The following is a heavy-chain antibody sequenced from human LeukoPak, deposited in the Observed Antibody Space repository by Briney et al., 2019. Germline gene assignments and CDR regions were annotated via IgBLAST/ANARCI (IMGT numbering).Heavy chain of an antibody. CDR1: GGSISSYY. J-gene: IGHJ4*02. D-gene: IGHD5-24*01. V-gene: IGHV4-4*07. Sequence: SETLSLTCTVSGGSISSYYWSWIRQPAGKGLEWIGRIYTSGSTNYNPSLKSRVTMSVDTSKNQFSLKLTSVAAADTAVYYCARLYLPATRFDYWGQGTLVTVSS. CDR2: IYTSGST. CDR3: ARLYLPATRFDY.